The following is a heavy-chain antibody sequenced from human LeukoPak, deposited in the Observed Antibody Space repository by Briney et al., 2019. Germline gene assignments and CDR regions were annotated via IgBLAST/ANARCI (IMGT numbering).Heavy chain of an antibody. J-gene: IGHJ3*02. D-gene: IGHD3-22*01. CDR1: GYTFTSYD. Sequence: GASVKVSCKXSGYTFTSYDINWVRQATGQGLEWMGWMNPNSGNTGYAQKFQGRVTITRNTSISTAYMELSSLRSEDTAVYYCARGHYYDSSGGPDAFDIWGQGTMVTVSS. CDR3: ARGHYYDSSGGPDAFDI. V-gene: IGHV1-8*03. CDR2: MNPNSGNT.